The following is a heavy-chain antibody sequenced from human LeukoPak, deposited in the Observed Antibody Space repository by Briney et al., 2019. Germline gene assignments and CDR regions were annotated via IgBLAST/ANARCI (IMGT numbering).Heavy chain of an antibody. CDR2: ISPSGGST. D-gene: IGHD5-18*01. V-gene: IGHV1-46*01. J-gene: IGHJ6*04. CDR1: GYTFTGYW. CDR3: AREKRTLGGYSYVSEV. Sequence: ASVKLSCKAFGYTFTGYWMHWVRQAPGQGPEWMGVISPSGGSTIYAQKFQGRVTITRNTSISTAYMELSSLRSEDTAVYYCAREKRTLGGYSYVSEVWGKGTTVTVSS.